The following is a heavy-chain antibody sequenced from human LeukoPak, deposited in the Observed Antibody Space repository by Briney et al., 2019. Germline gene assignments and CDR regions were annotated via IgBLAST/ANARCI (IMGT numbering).Heavy chain of an antibody. CDR1: GYTFTSYY. V-gene: IGHV1-46*01. J-gene: IGHJ4*02. CDR3: ARDLRPQDFDWVGYCSY. CDR2: INPSGGST. Sequence: ASVKVSCKASGYTFTSYYMHWVRQAPGQGLEWMGIINPSGGSTSYAQKFQGRVTMTRDTSTSTVYMELSSLRSEDTAVYYCARDLRPQDFDWVGYCSYWGQGTLVTVSS. D-gene: IGHD3-9*01.